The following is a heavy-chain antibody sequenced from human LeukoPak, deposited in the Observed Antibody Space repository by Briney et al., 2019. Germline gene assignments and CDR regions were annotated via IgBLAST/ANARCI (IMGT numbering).Heavy chain of an antibody. CDR2: ISSSSSTI. Sequence: GGSLRLSCAASGFTFSSYSMNWVRQAPGKGLEWVSYISSSSSTIYYADSVKGRFTISRDNAKNSLYLQMNSLRAEDTAVYYCARDRSSRLEVANTGFDYWGQGTLVTVSS. D-gene: IGHD5-24*01. J-gene: IGHJ4*02. CDR3: ARDRSSRLEVANTGFDY. CDR1: GFTFSSYS. V-gene: IGHV3-48*04.